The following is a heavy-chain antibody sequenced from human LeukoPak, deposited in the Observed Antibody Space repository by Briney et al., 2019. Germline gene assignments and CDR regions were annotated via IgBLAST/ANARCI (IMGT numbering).Heavy chain of an antibody. Sequence: PSETLSLTCTVSGGSISSYYWSWLRQPPGKGLEWIGYIYYSGSTNYNPSLKSRVTISVDTSKNQFSLKLSSVTAADTAVYYCARDSSGWSDAFDIWGQGTMVTVSS. D-gene: IGHD6-19*01. V-gene: IGHV4-59*01. J-gene: IGHJ3*02. CDR3: ARDSSGWSDAFDI. CDR1: GGSISSYY. CDR2: IYYSGST.